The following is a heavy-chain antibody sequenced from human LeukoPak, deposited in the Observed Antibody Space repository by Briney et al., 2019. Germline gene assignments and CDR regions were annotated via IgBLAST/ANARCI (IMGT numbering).Heavy chain of an antibody. V-gene: IGHV3-9*01. CDR3: AKDITIYGSGSFLY. Sequence: GGSLRLSCAASGFTFDDYAMHWVRQAPGKGLEWVSGISWNSGSIGYADSVKGRFTISRDNAKNSLYLQMNSLRAEDTALYYCAKDITIYGSGSFLYWGQGTLVTVSS. D-gene: IGHD3-10*01. J-gene: IGHJ4*02. CDR2: ISWNSGSI. CDR1: GFTFDDYA.